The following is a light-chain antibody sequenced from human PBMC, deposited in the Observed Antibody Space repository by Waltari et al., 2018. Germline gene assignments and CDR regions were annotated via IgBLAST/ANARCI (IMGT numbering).Light chain of an antibody. Sequence: EIVMTQSPATLSVSPGERATLSCRASQSVSSNLAWYQQKAGQAPRLLIYGASTRATGIPARFSGSGSVTEFTLTISSLQSEDFALYYCQQYHNWPPITFGQGTRLEIK. CDR2: GAS. J-gene: IGKJ5*01. CDR1: QSVSSN. CDR3: QQYHNWPPIT. V-gene: IGKV3-15*01.